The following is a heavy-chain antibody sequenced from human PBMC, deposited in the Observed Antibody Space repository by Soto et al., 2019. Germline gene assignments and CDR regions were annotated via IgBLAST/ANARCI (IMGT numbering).Heavy chain of an antibody. CDR2: FDPEDGET. D-gene: IGHD3-3*01. Sequence: GASVKVSCKVSGYTLTELSMHWVRQAPGKGLEWMGGFDPEDGETIYAQKFQGRVTMTEDTPTDTAYMELSSLRSEDTAVYYCATVAPLIFGVVQGGDYWGQGTLVTVSS. CDR1: GYTLTELS. CDR3: ATVAPLIFGVVQGGDY. J-gene: IGHJ4*02. V-gene: IGHV1-24*01.